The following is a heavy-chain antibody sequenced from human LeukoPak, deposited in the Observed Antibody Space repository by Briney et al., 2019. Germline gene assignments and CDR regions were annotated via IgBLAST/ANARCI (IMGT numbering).Heavy chain of an antibody. V-gene: IGHV4-34*01. CDR1: GGSISSYY. Sequence: SETLSLTCTVSGGSISSYYWSWIRQPPGKGLEWIGEINHSGSTNYNPSLKSRVTISVDTSKNQFSLKLSSVTAADTAVYYCARRPGVYWYYYGSGSFARDYYYMDVWGKGTTVTISS. J-gene: IGHJ6*03. D-gene: IGHD3-10*01. CDR3: ARRPGVYWYYYGSGSFARDYYYMDV. CDR2: INHSGST.